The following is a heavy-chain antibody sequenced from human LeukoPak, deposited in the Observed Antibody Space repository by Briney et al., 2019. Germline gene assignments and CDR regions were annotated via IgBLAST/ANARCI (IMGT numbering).Heavy chain of an antibody. CDR3: AREREYSSSWSYMDV. CDR1: GGTFSSYA. V-gene: IGHV1-18*01. Sequence: ASVKVSCKASGGTFSSYAISWVRQAPGQGLEWMGWISAYNGNTNYAQKLQGRVTMTTDTSTSTAYMELRSLRSDDTAVYYCAREREYSSSWSYMDVWGKGTTVTVSS. J-gene: IGHJ6*03. CDR2: ISAYNGNT. D-gene: IGHD6-13*01.